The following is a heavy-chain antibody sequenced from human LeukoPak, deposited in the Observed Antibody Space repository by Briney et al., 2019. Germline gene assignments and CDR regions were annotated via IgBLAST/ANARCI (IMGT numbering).Heavy chain of an antibody. J-gene: IGHJ4*02. CDR1: GGSISSSSYY. D-gene: IGHD4-17*01. CDR2: IYYSGST. Sequence: PSETLSLTCTVSGGSISSSSYYWGWIRQPPGKGLEWIGSIYYSGSTYYNPSLKSRVTISVDTSKNQFSLKLSSVTAADTAVYYCARGPAVDDYGDYVSQYYFDYWGQGTLVTVSS. CDR3: ARGPAVDDYGDYVSQYYFDY. V-gene: IGHV4-39*07.